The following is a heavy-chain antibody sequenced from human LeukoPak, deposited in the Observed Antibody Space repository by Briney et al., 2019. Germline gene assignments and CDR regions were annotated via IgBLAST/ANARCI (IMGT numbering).Heavy chain of an antibody. D-gene: IGHD1-26*01. V-gene: IGHV3-33*06. CDR3: AKGDPRYSGSYFDY. CDR1: GFTFSSYG. Sequence: GRSLRLSCAASGFTFSSYGMHWVRQAPGKGLEWVAVIWYDGSDKYYADSVKGRFTISRDDSKSTLFLQMNSLRAEDTAVYYCAKGDPRYSGSYFDYWGQGTLVTVSS. CDR2: IWYDGSDK. J-gene: IGHJ4*02.